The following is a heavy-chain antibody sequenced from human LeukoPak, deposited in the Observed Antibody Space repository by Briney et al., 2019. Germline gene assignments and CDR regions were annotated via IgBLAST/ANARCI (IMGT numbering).Heavy chain of an antibody. J-gene: IGHJ4*02. D-gene: IGHD6-19*01. CDR2: IYYSGST. CDR1: GVPISSSSYY. Sequence: TWETLSLTCTVSGVPISSSSYYWSWIRQPPGKGLEWIGYIYYSGSTNYNPSLKSRVTISVDTSKNQFSLKLSSVTAADTAVYYCGRQSSRWYVSYWGQGTLVTVSS. CDR3: GRQSSRWYVSY. V-gene: IGHV4-61*05.